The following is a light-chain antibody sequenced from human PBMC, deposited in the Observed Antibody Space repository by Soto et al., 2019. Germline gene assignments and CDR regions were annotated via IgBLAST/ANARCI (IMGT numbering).Light chain of an antibody. CDR1: QSVSSK. Sequence: HSPATLSVSPGERATLSCRATQSVSSKLAWYQQKPGRAPRLLIYGSSTRATGIPARFSGSGSGTEFTLTISNLQSEDFAVYYCQQYNNWPITFGQGTRLEIK. J-gene: IGKJ5*01. V-gene: IGKV3-15*01. CDR3: QQYNNWPIT. CDR2: GSS.